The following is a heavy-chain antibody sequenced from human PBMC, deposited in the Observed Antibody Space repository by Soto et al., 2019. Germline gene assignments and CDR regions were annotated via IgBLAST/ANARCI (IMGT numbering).Heavy chain of an antibody. V-gene: IGHV1-8*01. J-gene: IGHJ4*02. CDR1: GYTFISYD. D-gene: IGHD3-3*01. CDR2: LNPNTGNS. CDR3: ARRAETNGWKGFGADKYYFDF. Sequence: ASVKVSCKASGYTFISYDVYWVRQATGQGLEWMGWLNPNTGNSGYAQKFQGRITVTSDTSINTVHMELSSLRSEDTAVYYCARRAETNGWKGFGADKYYFDFWGQGTLVTVSS.